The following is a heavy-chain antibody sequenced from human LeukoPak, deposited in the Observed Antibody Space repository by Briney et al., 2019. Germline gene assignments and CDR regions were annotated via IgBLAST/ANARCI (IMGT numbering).Heavy chain of an antibody. Sequence: ASVKVSFKASVYTFTDYFLHWVRRAPGQGFEWMGWINPNSGITYYTQTFQGRVTMTRDTSISTAYMELSSLRSDDTAVYYCARAQSLTAPAGTFANSWGQGTLVTVSS. D-gene: IGHD6-13*01. CDR1: VYTFTDYF. CDR3: ARAQSLTAPAGTFANS. J-gene: IGHJ4*02. CDR2: INPNSGIT. V-gene: IGHV1-2*02.